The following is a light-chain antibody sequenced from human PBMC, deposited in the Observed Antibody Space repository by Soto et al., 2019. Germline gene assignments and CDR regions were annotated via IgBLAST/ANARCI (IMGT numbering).Light chain of an antibody. CDR3: QQSSTTPWT. Sequence: DIQMTQSPSSLSASVGDRVTITCWASQSISTYLNWFQQKPGRAPKLLIYLTSTLQSGVPSRFSGSGSGTDFTLTISSLQPEDFATYYCQQSSTTPWTFGQGTKVDVK. J-gene: IGKJ1*01. V-gene: IGKV1-39*01. CDR1: QSISTY. CDR2: LTS.